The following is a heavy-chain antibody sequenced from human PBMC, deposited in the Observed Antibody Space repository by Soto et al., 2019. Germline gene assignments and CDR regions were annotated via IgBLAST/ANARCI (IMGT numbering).Heavy chain of an antibody. J-gene: IGHJ3*01. CDR2: IYWDDDT. V-gene: IGHV2-5*02. Sequence: QITLKESGPTLMKPTQTLTLTCIFSGFSFSADGVGVGWIRQPPGKALEWLALIYWDDDTRYRPSLKSRLTITKDSSKNQVVLTMTNMDPVDTATYYCAHAFGGTSWPNDAFDVWGQGTVVTVSS. CDR1: GFSFSADGVG. CDR3: AHAFGGTSWPNDAFDV. D-gene: IGHD3-16*01.